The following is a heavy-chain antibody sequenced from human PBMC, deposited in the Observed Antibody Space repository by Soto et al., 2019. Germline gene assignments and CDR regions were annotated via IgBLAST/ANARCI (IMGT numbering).Heavy chain of an antibody. CDR3: ARGPTRAGDYADY. D-gene: IGHD4-17*01. J-gene: IGHJ4*02. CDR1: GFTFSSYA. CDR2: ISYDGSNK. Sequence: ESGGGVVQPGRSLRLSCAASGFTFSSYAMHWVRQAPGKGLEWVAVISYDGSNKYYADSVKGRFTISRDNSKNTLYLQMNSLRAEDTAVYYCARGPTRAGDYADYWGQGTLVTVSS. V-gene: IGHV3-30-3*01.